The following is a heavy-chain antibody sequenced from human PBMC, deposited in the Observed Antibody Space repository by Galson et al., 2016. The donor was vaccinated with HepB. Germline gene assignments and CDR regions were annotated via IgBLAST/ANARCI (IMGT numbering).Heavy chain of an antibody. V-gene: IGHV3-23*01. CDR3: AKVLEHGRGDF. Sequence: SLRLSCAASGFTFSTYAMSWVRQAPGKGLEWFSVISGSGGGTKYADSVKGRFTISRDSSKNTLYLQMNSLRAEDTAIYYCAKVLEHGRGDFWGQGTLVTVSS. CDR1: GFTFSTYA. CDR2: ISGSGGGT. D-gene: IGHD3-3*01. J-gene: IGHJ4*02.